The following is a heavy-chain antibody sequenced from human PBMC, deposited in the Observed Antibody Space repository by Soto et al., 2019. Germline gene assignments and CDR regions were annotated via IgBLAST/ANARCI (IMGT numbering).Heavy chain of an antibody. J-gene: IGHJ4*02. CDR3: ASVSYFNAFDY. Sequence: QVQLQESGPGLVKPSQTLSLTCTVSGGSISSGDYYWSSIRQPPGKGLEWIGYIYYSGSTYYNPSLKSRVTLSVDTANNQFSLKLSSVTAADTGVYYCASVSYFNAFDYWGQGTLVTVSS. D-gene: IGHD3-9*01. CDR2: IYYSGST. V-gene: IGHV4-30-4*01. CDR1: GGSISSGDYY.